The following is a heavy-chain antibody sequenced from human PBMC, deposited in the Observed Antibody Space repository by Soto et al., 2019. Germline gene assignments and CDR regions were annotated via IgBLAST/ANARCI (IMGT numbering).Heavy chain of an antibody. Sequence: PSETMSLTCSVSGDSINSRGDYWSWIHQRPGKGLEWIAYIHYTGSTSYNPSLKSRTTISVDTVKNQFSLKVNSVTAADTAVYYCASVYSSNWDGWWFDPWGQGTLVTVSS. J-gene: IGHJ5*02. CDR2: IHYTGST. D-gene: IGHD1-20*01. V-gene: IGHV4-31*03. CDR3: ASVYSSNWDGWWFDP. CDR1: GDSINSRGDY.